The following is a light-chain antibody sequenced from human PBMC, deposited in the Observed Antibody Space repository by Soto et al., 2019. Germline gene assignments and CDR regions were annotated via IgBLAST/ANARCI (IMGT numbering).Light chain of an antibody. CDR2: ATS. V-gene: IGKV3-20*01. CDR1: QNINSRY. J-gene: IGKJ3*01. CDR3: QQFGSSPGFT. Sequence: EIGLTQSPGTLSLSPGERATLSCRASQNINSRYLAWYQQKPGQAPRLLIYATSSRATGIPDRFSGSGSETDFTLTISRLEPEDFAVYYCQQFGSSPGFTFGPGTKVDIK.